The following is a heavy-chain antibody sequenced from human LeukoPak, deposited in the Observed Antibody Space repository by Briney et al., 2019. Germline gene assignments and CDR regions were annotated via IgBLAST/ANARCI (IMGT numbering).Heavy chain of an antibody. J-gene: IGHJ5*02. CDR2: INFGGTHT. Sequence: GGSLRLSCAASGFSFGSYAMHWVRQTPGRGLQWVAFINFGGTHTYYTDSMEGRFIISRDNSKDMVYLQMNSLRLEDTALYYCARDYRATVVTAGPDSWGQGTLVTVSS. CDR1: GFSFGSYA. CDR3: ARDYRATVVTAGPDS. D-gene: IGHD4-23*01. V-gene: IGHV3-30*02.